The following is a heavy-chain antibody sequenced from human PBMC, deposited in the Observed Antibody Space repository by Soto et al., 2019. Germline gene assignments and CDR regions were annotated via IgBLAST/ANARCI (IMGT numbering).Heavy chain of an antibody. CDR1: GGTFSSYA. Sequence: SVKVSCKASGGTFSSYAISWVRQAPGQGLEWMGGIIPIFGTANYAQKFQGRVTITADKSTSTAYMELSSLRSEDTAVYYCARDRRGITMIVVVTPGAFDIWGQGTMVTVSS. CDR3: ARDRRGITMIVVVTPGAFDI. J-gene: IGHJ3*02. V-gene: IGHV1-69*06. CDR2: IIPIFGTA. D-gene: IGHD3-22*01.